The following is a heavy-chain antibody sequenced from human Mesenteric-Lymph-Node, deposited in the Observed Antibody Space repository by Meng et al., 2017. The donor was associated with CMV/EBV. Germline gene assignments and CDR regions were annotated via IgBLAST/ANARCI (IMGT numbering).Heavy chain of an antibody. CDR1: GYSISNGYY. CDR2: IYHSGST. J-gene: IGHJ6*02. Sequence: SETLSLTCTVSGYSISNGYYWGWIRQPPGKGLEWIGSIYHSGSTYYNPSLKSRVTISVDTSKNQFSLKLSSVTAADTAVYYCARRVRAAVFGMDVWGQGTTVTVSS. V-gene: IGHV4-38-2*02. D-gene: IGHD6-13*01. CDR3: ARRVRAAVFGMDV.